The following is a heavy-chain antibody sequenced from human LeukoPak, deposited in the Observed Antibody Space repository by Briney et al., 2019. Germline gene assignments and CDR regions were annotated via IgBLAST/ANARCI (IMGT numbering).Heavy chain of an antibody. CDR2: IYYSGST. D-gene: IGHD3-10*01. CDR3: ARHEYYGSGSYYKSDY. J-gene: IGHJ4*02. Sequence: PSETLSLTCTVSGGSISSYYWSWIRQPPGKGLEWIGYIYYSGSTNYNPSLKSRVTISVDTSKNQFSLKLSSVTAADTAVYYCARHEYYGSGSYYKSDYWGQGTLVTVSS. CDR1: GGSISSYY. V-gene: IGHV4-59*08.